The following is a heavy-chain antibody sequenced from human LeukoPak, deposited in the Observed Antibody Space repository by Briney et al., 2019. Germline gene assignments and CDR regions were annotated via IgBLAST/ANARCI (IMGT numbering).Heavy chain of an antibody. J-gene: IGHJ4*02. CDR3: ARGHTAVTRHFDF. Sequence: GGSLRLSCAASGFTFDDYTMSWVRQAPGKGLEWVSGINWNGGSTGYVDSVKGRFTISRDNAKNSLYLQMNSLRAEDTALYYCARGHTAVTRHFDFWGQGTLVTVSS. CDR2: INWNGGST. D-gene: IGHD4-17*01. V-gene: IGHV3-20*04. CDR1: GFTFDDYT.